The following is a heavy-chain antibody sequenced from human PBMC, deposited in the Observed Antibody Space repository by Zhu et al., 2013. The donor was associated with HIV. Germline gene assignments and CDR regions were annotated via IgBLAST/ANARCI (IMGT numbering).Heavy chain of an antibody. CDR2: ISAYNGNT. CDR1: GYTFTSYG. D-gene: IGHD3-16*02. CDR3: ARVSSYYDYVWGSYRYTGDNDY. V-gene: IGHV1-18*04. J-gene: IGHJ4*02. Sequence: QVQLVQSGAEVKKPGASVKVSCKASGYTFTSYGISWVRQAPGQGLEWMGWISAYNGNTNYAQKLQGRVTMTTDTSTSTAYMELRSLRSDDTAVYYCARVSSYYDYVWGSYRYTGDNDYWGQGTLGHRLL.